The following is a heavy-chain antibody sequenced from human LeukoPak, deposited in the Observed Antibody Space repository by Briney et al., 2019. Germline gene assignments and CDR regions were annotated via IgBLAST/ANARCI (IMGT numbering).Heavy chain of an antibody. Sequence: ASVKVSCEASGGTFSSYAISWVRQAPGQGLEWMGGIIPIFGTANYAQKFQGRVTITTDESTSTAYMELSSLRSEDTAVYYCARVLRYSHYYFDYWGQGTLVTVSS. CDR2: IIPIFGTA. V-gene: IGHV1-69*05. CDR1: GGTFSSYA. CDR3: ARVLRYSHYYFDY. J-gene: IGHJ4*02. D-gene: IGHD1-1*01.